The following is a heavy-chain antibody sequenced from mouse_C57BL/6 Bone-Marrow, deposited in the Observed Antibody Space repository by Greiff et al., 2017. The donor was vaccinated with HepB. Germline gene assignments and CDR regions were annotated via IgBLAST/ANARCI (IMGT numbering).Heavy chain of an antibody. Sequence: VKLVESGPGLVAPSQSLSITCTVSGFSLTSYGVDWVRQPPGKGLEWLGVIWGGGSTNYNSALMSRLSISKDNSKSQVFLKMNSLQTDDTAMYYCAKQGSYYYGSSLDWYFDVWGTGTTVTVSS. CDR3: AKQGSYYYGSSLDWYFDV. J-gene: IGHJ1*03. D-gene: IGHD1-1*01. CDR2: IWGGGST. CDR1: GFSLTSYG. V-gene: IGHV2-9*01.